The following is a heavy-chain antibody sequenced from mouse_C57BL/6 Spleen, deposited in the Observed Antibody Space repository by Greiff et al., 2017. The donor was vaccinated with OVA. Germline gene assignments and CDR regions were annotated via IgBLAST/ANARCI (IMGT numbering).Heavy chain of an antibody. Sequence: VQLQQSGAELAKPGASVKLSCTASGYTFTSYWMHWVKQRPGQGLEWIGYINPSSGYSTSNQKFKDKATLTADKSSSKAYMQLSSLTYEDSAVDYCARYTYGYDGFAYWGQGTLVTVSA. CDR3: ARYTYGYDGFAY. V-gene: IGHV1-7*01. CDR1: GYTFTSYW. D-gene: IGHD2-2*01. CDR2: INPSSGYS. J-gene: IGHJ3*01.